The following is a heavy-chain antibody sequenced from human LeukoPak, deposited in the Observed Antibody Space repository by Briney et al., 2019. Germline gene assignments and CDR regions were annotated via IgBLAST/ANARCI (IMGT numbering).Heavy chain of an antibody. CDR2: XXXXXXSI. J-gene: IGHJ6*02. Sequence: XXXXAMHWXRQAPGKXXXXVXXXXXXXXSIGYADSVKGRFTISRDNAKNSLYLQMNSLRAEDTALYYCAKGPKPSTHFYYYYYGMDVWGQGTTVTVSS. V-gene: IGHV3-9*01. D-gene: IGHD1-14*01. CDR1: XXXXA. CDR3: AKGPKPSTHFYYYYYGMDV.